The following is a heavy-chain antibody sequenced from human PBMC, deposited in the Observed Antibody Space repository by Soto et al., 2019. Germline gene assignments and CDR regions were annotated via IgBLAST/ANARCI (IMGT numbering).Heavy chain of an antibody. CDR1: GYTFTSYG. J-gene: IGHJ3*02. V-gene: IGHV1-18*01. Sequence: QVPLVQSGAEVKKPGASVKVSCKASGYTFTSYGISWVRQAPGQGLEWMGWISAYNGNTNYAQKLQGRVTMTKDTSTSTAYMELRSLRSDDTAVYYWARDQSIAVAGIRGADAFDIWGQGTMVTVSS. CDR3: ARDQSIAVAGIRGADAFDI. CDR2: ISAYNGNT. D-gene: IGHD6-19*01.